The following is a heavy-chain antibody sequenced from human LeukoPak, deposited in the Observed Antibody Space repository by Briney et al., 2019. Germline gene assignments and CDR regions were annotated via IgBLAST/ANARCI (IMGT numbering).Heavy chain of an antibody. V-gene: IGHV3-73*01. CDR2: IRSKANSYAT. CDR1: GFTFSGSA. CDR3: SRSLGYCSSTSCYYYYYMDV. Sequence: GGYLRCSCSASGFTFSGSAMHWVRQASGKGLEWVGRIRSKANSYATAYAASVKGRLTISRDDSKNTAYLQLHSLKTEDTAVYYCSRSLGYCSSTSCYYYYYMDVWGKGATVTVSS. J-gene: IGHJ6*03. D-gene: IGHD2-2*01.